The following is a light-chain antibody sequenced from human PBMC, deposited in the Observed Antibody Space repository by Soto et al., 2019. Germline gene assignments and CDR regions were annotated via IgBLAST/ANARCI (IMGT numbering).Light chain of an antibody. V-gene: IGLV4-69*01. Sequence: QAVVTQSPSASASLGASVKLTCTLSSGHSSYAIAWHQQQPEKGPRYLMTLNSDGSHSKGDGIPDRFSGSSSGAERYLTISSLQSEDEADYYCQTWGTGTWVFGGGTKLTVL. J-gene: IGLJ3*02. CDR2: LNSDGSH. CDR1: SGHSSYA. CDR3: QTWGTGTWV.